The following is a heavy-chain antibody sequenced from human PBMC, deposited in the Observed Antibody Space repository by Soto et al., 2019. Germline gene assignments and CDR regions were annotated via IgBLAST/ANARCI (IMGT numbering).Heavy chain of an antibody. Sequence: SEILSLTRTVPCGYSSERGYYWSWIRQNPGKGLEWSGNIFYSGSTYYNPSLKSRLTISIDTSINQFSLKLSSVAAADTAVYYCARVPLTYDFWSGPDWGQGTLVTVSS. CDR3: ARVPLTYDFWSGPD. CDR1: CGYSSERGYY. CDR2: IFYSGST. V-gene: IGHV4-31*03. D-gene: IGHD3-3*01. J-gene: IGHJ4*02.